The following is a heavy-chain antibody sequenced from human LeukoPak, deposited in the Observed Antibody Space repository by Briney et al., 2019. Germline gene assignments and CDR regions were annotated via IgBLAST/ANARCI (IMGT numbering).Heavy chain of an antibody. Sequence: GGSLRLSCAASGFTFSSYGMHWVRQAPGKGLEWVAVIWYDGSNKYYADSVKGRFTISRDNSKNTLCLQMNSLRAEDTAVYYCARDGDYYGSGSYYAPEVDYWGQGTLVTVSS. D-gene: IGHD3-10*01. J-gene: IGHJ4*02. CDR2: IWYDGSNK. CDR1: GFTFSSYG. V-gene: IGHV3-33*01. CDR3: ARDGDYYGSGSYYAPEVDY.